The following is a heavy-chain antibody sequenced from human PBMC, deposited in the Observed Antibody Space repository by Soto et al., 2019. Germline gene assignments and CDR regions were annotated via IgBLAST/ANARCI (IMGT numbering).Heavy chain of an antibody. CDR3: GRGPSPRAPAGGTPYYFAMDV. Sequence: VASVKVSCKSSGYDFTAYYINWVRQASGQGLECMGRMNPINGATGFAQRFQGRVSMTRNTATDTAYLDLTGLRSDDTAVYYCGRGPSPRAPAGGTPYYFAMDVWGQGTTVTVSS. D-gene: IGHD6-13*01. CDR1: GYDFTAYY. CDR2: MNPINGAT. J-gene: IGHJ6*02. V-gene: IGHV1-8*02.